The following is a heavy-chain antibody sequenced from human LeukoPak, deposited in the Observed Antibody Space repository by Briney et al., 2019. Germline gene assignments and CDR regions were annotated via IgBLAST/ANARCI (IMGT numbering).Heavy chain of an antibody. Sequence: PGGSLRLSCAASGFTFSNYWMTWVRQAPGKGLEWVANIKQDGSEKYYVDSVKGRFTISRDNAKNSLYLQMNSLRDEDTAVYYCTRGASVTTYAFDMWGQGTMVTVSS. V-gene: IGHV3-7*02. D-gene: IGHD4-17*01. CDR2: IKQDGSEK. CDR3: TRGASVTTYAFDM. CDR1: GFTFSNYW. J-gene: IGHJ3*02.